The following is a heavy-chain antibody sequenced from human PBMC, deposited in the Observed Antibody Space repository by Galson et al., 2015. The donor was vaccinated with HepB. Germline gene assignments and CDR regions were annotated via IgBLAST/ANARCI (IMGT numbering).Heavy chain of an antibody. CDR2: ISSSSSYI. D-gene: IGHD1-26*01. CDR3: ARDAAGYWAFGY. Sequence: SLRLSCAASGFTFSSYSMNWVRQAPGKGLEWVSSISSSSSYIYYADSVKGRFTISRDNAKNSLYLQMNSLRAEDTAVYYCARDAAGYWAFGYWGQGTLVTVSS. CDR1: GFTFSSYS. V-gene: IGHV3-21*01. J-gene: IGHJ4*02.